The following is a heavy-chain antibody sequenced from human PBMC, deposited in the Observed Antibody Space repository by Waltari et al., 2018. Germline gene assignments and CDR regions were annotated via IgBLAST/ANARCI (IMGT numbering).Heavy chain of an antibody. CDR1: GGSISSYY. V-gene: IGHV4-59*01. J-gene: IGHJ4*02. D-gene: IGHD3-22*01. Sequence: QVQLQESGPGLVKPSETLSLTCTVSGGSISSYYWSWIRQPPGKGLEWIGYIYYSGSTNYNPSLKRRVTISVDTSKNQFSLKLSSVTAADTAVYYCASRPYYYDSSGYYWVYWGQGTLVTVSS. CDR2: IYYSGST. CDR3: ASRPYYYDSSGYYWVY.